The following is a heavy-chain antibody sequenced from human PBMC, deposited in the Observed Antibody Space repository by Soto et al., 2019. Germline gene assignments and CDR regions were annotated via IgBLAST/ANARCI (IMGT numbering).Heavy chain of an antibody. CDR3: ARDTTYYDILTGYYYFDY. Sequence: ASVKVSCKASGYTFTSYGISWVRQAPGQGLEWMGWISAYNGNTNYAQKLQGRVTMTTDTSTSTAYMELRSLRSDDTAVYYCARDTTYYDILTGYYYFDYWGQGTLVTVS. D-gene: IGHD3-9*01. V-gene: IGHV1-18*01. J-gene: IGHJ4*02. CDR2: ISAYNGNT. CDR1: GYTFTSYG.